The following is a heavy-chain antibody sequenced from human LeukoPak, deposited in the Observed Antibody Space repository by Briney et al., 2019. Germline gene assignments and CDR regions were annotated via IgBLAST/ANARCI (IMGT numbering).Heavy chain of an antibody. CDR2: ISGSGGST. CDR1: GFTFSNYG. D-gene: IGHD1-26*01. V-gene: IGHV3-23*01. CDR3: ARDPLYSGSYFDD. J-gene: IGHJ4*02. Sequence: GGSLRLSCAASGFTFSNYGMSWVRQAPGKGLEWVSGISGSGGSTYYAESVKGRFTISRDNAKNSLYLQMNSLRAEGTAFYHCARDPLYSGSYFDDWGQGTLVTVSS.